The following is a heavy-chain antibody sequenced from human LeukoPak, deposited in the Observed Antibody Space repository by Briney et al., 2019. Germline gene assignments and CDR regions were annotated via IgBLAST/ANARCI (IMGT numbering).Heavy chain of an antibody. Sequence: ASVKVSCKASGYTFTSYGISWVRQAPGQGLDWLGWISPYNGDTNYAQKLQGRVTMTTDTSTSTAYMELRSLRSDDTAVYYCARSPGDSSSWYWDPTFESWGHGTLVTVSS. CDR3: ARSPGDSSSWYWDPTFES. D-gene: IGHD6-13*01. CDR1: GYTFTSYG. J-gene: IGHJ4*01. V-gene: IGHV1-18*01. CDR2: ISPYNGDT.